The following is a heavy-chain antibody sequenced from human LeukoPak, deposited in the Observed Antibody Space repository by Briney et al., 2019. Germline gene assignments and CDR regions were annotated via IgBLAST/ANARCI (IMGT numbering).Heavy chain of an antibody. CDR3: ARDCSSSSCYNVY. Sequence: GASVKVSCKASGYTFTGYYMHWVRQAPGQGLEWMGWINPNSGGTNYAQKLQGRVTMTTDTSTSTAYMELRSLRSDDTAVYYCARDCSSSSCYNVYWGQGTLVTVPS. D-gene: IGHD2-2*02. CDR2: INPNSGGT. V-gene: IGHV1-2*02. J-gene: IGHJ4*02. CDR1: GYTFTGYY.